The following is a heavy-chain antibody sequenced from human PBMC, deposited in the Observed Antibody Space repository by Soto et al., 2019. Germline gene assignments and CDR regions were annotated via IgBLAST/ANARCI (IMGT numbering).Heavy chain of an antibody. CDR1: GGSFSGYY. CDR3: ARPRDDRSSGPFDY. V-gene: IGHV4-34*01. CDR2: INHSGST. J-gene: IGHJ4*02. D-gene: IGHD6-19*01. Sequence: SETLSLTCAVYGGSFSGYYWSWIRQPPGKGLEWIGEINHSGSTNYNPSLKSRVTISVDTSKNQFSLKLSSVTAADTAVYYCARPRDDRSSGPFDYWGQGTLVTVSS.